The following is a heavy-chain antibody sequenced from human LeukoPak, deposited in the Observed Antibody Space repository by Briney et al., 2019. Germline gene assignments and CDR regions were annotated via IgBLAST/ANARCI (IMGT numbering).Heavy chain of an antibody. CDR2: INPSVGST. Sequence: ASVKLSCKTSGYTFTNFYFHWVRQAPGQGLEWMGQINPSVGSTSYAQKFQGRVTMTRNTSISTAYMELSSLTSEDTAVYYCAIRRDKGRGIDYWGQGTLVTVSS. CDR3: AIRRDKGRGIDY. V-gene: IGHV1-46*01. D-gene: IGHD1-26*01. CDR1: GYTFTNFY. J-gene: IGHJ4*02.